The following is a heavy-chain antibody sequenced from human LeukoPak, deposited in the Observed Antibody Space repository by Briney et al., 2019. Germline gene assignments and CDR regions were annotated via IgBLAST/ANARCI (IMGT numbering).Heavy chain of an antibody. CDR2: IYASGST. J-gene: IGHJ3*02. CDR1: GGSISSYY. CDR3: ARRSSSSWYGETDDGFDI. V-gene: IGHV4-4*07. D-gene: IGHD6-13*01. Sequence: PSETLSLTCTVSGGSISSYYWAWIRQPAGKGLEWIGRIYASGSTDYYSSLKSRVSMSVDTSKNQFSLKLSSVTAADTAVYYCARRSSSSWYGETDDGFDIWGQGTTVTVSS.